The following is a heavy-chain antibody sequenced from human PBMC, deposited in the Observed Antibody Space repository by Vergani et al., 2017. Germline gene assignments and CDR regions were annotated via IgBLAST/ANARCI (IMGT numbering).Heavy chain of an antibody. CDR2: INAGNGNT. D-gene: IGHD2-2*01. Sequence: QVQLVQSGAEVKKPGASVKVSCKASGYTFTSYAMHWVRQAPGQRLEWMGWINAGNGNTKYSQKFQGRVTITRDTSASTAYMELSSLRSEDTAVYYCARSIVVVPAATIPGAFDIWGQGTMVIVSS. CDR1: GYTFTSYA. CDR3: ARSIVVVPAATIPGAFDI. J-gene: IGHJ3*02. V-gene: IGHV1-3*01.